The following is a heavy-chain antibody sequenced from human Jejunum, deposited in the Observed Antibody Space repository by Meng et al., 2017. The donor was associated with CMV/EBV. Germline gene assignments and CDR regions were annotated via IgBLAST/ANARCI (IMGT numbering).Heavy chain of an antibody. CDR3: ARFSATGAYYYGMDV. Sequence: GSIGSSSYYWGWIRQSPGRGLEWIGTIYYSGNTYYNPSLESRVTMSADTSRNQVSMNLKSVTAADTGVYYCARFSATGAYYYGMDVWGQGTTVTVSS. J-gene: IGHJ6*02. CDR1: GSIGSSSYY. V-gene: IGHV4-39*07. D-gene: IGHD1-1*01. CDR2: IYYSGNT.